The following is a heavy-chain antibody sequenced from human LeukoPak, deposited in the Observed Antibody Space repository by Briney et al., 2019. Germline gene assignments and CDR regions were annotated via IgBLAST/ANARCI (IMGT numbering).Heavy chain of an antibody. J-gene: IGHJ4*02. D-gene: IGHD5-18*01. CDR1: GFTVSSNF. V-gene: IGHV3-66*01. CDR3: ARKYTYGLD. Sequence: GGSLRLSCAASGFTVSSNFMSWVRQAPGQGLEMVSVIYSGGNTYYADSVRGRFTIFRDNSKNTLYLQMNSLRAEDTAMYYCARKYTYGLDWGQGTLVTVSS. CDR2: IYSGGNT.